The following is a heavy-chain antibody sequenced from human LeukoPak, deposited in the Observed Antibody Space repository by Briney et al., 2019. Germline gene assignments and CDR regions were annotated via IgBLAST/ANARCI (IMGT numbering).Heavy chain of an antibody. D-gene: IGHD6-13*01. CDR1: GGSISSYY. V-gene: IGHV4-4*07. CDR3: ARDRGIAAAGTGWFDP. CDR2: IYTSGST. J-gene: IGHJ5*02. Sequence: EASETLSLTCTVSGGSISSYYWSWIRQPAGKGLEWIGRIYTSGSTNYNPSLKGRVTMSVDTSKNQFSLKLSSVTAADTAVHYCARDRGIAAAGTGWFDPWGQGTLVTVSS.